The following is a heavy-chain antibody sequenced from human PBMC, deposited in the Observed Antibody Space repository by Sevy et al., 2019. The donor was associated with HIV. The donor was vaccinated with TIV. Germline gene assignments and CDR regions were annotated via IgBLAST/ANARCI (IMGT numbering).Heavy chain of an antibody. D-gene: IGHD3-3*01. J-gene: IGHJ4*02. Sequence: GGSLRLSCAASGFTFSTSWMSWVRQAPGKGLEWVANIKPDGSEKYYVDSVKGRFTISRDNANNSLYLQLTSLRTEDTAVYYCALDGSDYWGQGTLVTVSS. V-gene: IGHV3-7*01. CDR1: GFTFSTSW. CDR3: ALDGSDY. CDR2: IKPDGSEK.